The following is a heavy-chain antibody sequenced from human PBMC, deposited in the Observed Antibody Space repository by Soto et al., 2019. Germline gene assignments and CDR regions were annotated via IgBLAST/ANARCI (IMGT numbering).Heavy chain of an antibody. V-gene: IGHV4-31*03. CDR3: ARDRHLHSSGWVYNWFDP. D-gene: IGHD6-19*01. Sequence: SETLSLTCTVSGGSISSGGYYWSWIRQHPGKGLEWIGYIYYSGSTYYNPSLKSRVTISVDTSKNQFSLKLSSVTAADTAVYYCARDRHLHSSGWVYNWFDPWGQGTLVTVSS. CDR2: IYYSGST. CDR1: GGSISSGGYY. J-gene: IGHJ5*02.